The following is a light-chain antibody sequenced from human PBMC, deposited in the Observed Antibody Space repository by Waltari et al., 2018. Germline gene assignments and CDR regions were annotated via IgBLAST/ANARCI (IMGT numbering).Light chain of an antibody. CDR1: QSISSN. V-gene: IGKV3-15*01. CDR3: QHYNNWPPLT. Sequence: EIVMTQSPATLSVSPGERATLSCRASQSISSNLAWYQQRPGQAPRLLRYGASPRASDIPDRFSGRGSGTDCTLTISSLQSEDFAVYYCQHYNNWPPLTFGGGTKVDVK. J-gene: IGKJ4*01. CDR2: GAS.